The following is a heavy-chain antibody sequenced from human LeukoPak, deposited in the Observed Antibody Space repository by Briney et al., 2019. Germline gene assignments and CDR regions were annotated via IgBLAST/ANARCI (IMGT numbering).Heavy chain of an antibody. D-gene: IGHD1-26*01. CDR1: GFTVSSSY. J-gene: IGHJ1*01. V-gene: IGHV3-66*01. Sequence: GGSLRLSCAASGFTVSSSYMSWVRQAPGRGLELVSVLYPGGSTYIADSVKGRFSISRDNSNNTLNLQMNSLRVEDTAVYYCARDRGGSYLQGYFLHWGQGSLVIVSS. CDR3: ARDRGGSYLQGYFLH. CDR2: LYPGGST.